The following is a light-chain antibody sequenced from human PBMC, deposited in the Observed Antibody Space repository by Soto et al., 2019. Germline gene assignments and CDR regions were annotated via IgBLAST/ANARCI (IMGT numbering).Light chain of an antibody. Sequence: QSALTQPASVSGSPGQSITISCTGSSSDVGGHDLVSWYQQHPGKAPKVMIYEGSRRPSGVSDRFSGSKSGNTASLTISGLQAEDEADYYCFAYVGSATYVFGPGTKVPS. J-gene: IGLJ1*01. CDR1: SSDVGGHDL. CDR3: FAYVGSATYV. CDR2: EGS. V-gene: IGLV2-23*01.